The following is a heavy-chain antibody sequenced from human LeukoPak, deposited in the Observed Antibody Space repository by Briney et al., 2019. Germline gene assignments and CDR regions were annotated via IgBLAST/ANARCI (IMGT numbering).Heavy chain of an antibody. J-gene: IGHJ3*02. CDR2: INPSGGSA. Sequence: ASVKVSCKASGYTFTSYYMHWVRQAPGQGLEWMGIINPSGGSASYAQKFQGRVTMTRDTSTSTVYMELSSLRSEDTAVYYCARVSWVIAIDRAFDIWGQGTMVTVSS. CDR1: GYTFTSYY. V-gene: IGHV1-46*01. D-gene: IGHD2-21*01. CDR3: ARVSWVIAIDRAFDI.